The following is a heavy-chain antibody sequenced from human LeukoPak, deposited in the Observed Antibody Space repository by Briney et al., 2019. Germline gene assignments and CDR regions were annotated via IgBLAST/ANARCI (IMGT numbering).Heavy chain of an antibody. CDR1: GFSFSNYG. J-gene: IGHJ4*02. V-gene: IGHV3-33*06. CDR2: GSYDGRNI. Sequence: WGSLRLSCAASGFSFSNYGFHWVRQAPGKGLDWVSAGSYDGRNITYADSVKGRFTISRDNSRNTVYLQMNSLRVEDTAVYYCAKTYSRESGYDFFFHYWGQGTRVTVS. CDR3: AKTYSRESGYDFFFHY. D-gene: IGHD5-12*01.